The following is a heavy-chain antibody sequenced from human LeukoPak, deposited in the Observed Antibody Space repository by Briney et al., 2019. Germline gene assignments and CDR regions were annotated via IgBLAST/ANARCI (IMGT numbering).Heavy chain of an antibody. V-gene: IGHV4-34*01. CDR1: GGSFSGYY. CDR2: INHSGST. J-gene: IGHJ6*03. CDR3: ARSCHSSGWYAYYYYYMDV. D-gene: IGHD6-19*01. Sequence: SETLSLTCAVYGGSFSGYYWSWIRQPPGKGLEWIGEINHSGSTNYNPSLKSRVTISVDTSKNQFSLKLSSVTAADTAVYYCARSCHSSGWYAYYYYYMDVWGKGTTVTISS.